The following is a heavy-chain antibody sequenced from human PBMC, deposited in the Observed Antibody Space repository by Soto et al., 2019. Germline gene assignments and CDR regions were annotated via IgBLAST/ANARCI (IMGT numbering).Heavy chain of an antibody. CDR2: ISYDGSNK. V-gene: IGHV3-30*18. D-gene: IGHD6-19*01. Sequence: QVQLVESGGGLVKHGGSLRLSCAASGFTFSDYYMSWIRQAPGKGLEWVAVISYDGSNKYYADSVKGRFTISRDNSKNTLYLQMNSLRAEDTAVYYCAKDSSDIAVAGKYFDYWGQGTLVTVSS. CDR1: GFTFSDYY. CDR3: AKDSSDIAVAGKYFDY. J-gene: IGHJ4*02.